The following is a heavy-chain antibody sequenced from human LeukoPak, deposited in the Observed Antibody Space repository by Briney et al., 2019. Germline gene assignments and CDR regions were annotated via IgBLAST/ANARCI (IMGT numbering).Heavy chain of an antibody. D-gene: IGHD3-22*01. CDR1: GFSLSTSGMR. CDR2: IDWDDDK. Sequence: ESGPTLVNPTQTLTLTSTFSGFSLSTSGMRVSWIRQLPGKALEWLARIDWDDDKFYSTSLKTRLTISKDTSKNQVVLTMTNMDPVDTATYYCARIGPYDSSGYYLFDYWGQGTLVTVSS. J-gene: IGHJ4*02. CDR3: ARIGPYDSSGYYLFDY. V-gene: IGHV2-70*04.